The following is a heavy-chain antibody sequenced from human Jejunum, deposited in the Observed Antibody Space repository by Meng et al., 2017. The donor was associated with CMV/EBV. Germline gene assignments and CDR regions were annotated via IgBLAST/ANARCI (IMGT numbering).Heavy chain of an antibody. D-gene: IGHD1-7*01. V-gene: IGHV3-53*01. J-gene: IGHJ4*02. CDR2: IYSGGDT. CDR1: GFTVSSNY. Sequence: VDVVGVGGGSIQPGGSLRLSCAASGFTVSSNYMSWVRQAPGKGLEWVSVIYSGGDTYYADSVKGRFTISRDDSKNTVYLQMNSLRAEDTAMYYCARNFGITGTNFGYWGQGTLVTVSS. CDR3: ARNFGITGTNFGY.